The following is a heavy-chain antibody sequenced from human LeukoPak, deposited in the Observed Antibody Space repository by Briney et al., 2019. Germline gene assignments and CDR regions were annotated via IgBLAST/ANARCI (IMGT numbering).Heavy chain of an antibody. CDR2: INPNSGAT. CDR3: SRQGVWGAFDI. V-gene: IGHV1-2*06. Sequence: ASVKVSCKASGYTFTGYYMHWVRQAPGQGLEWMGRINPNSGATNYAQRFQGRVTMTRDTSISTAYMELSRLRSDDTAVYYCSRQGVWGAFDIWGQGTMATVSS. J-gene: IGHJ3*02. D-gene: IGHD3-10*01. CDR1: GYTFTGYY.